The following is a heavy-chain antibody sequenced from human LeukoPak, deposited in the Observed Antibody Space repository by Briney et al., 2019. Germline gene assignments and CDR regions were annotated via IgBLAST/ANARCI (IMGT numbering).Heavy chain of an antibody. CDR2: INPSGGTT. D-gene: IGHD2-21*01. V-gene: IGHV1-46*01. Sequence: ASVKVSCKASGYTFTSYYMDWVRQAPGQGLEWVGIINPSGGTTSYAQKFQGRVTMTRDTSTSTVYMELSSLRSEDTAVYYCARHFPNIYYSDYWGQGTLVTVSS. J-gene: IGHJ4*02. CDR3: ARHFPNIYYSDY. CDR1: GYTFTSYY.